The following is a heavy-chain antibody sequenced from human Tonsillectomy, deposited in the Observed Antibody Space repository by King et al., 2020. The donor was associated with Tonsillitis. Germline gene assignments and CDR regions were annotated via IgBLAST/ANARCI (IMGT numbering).Heavy chain of an antibody. CDR2: INPNSGGT. CDR1: GYTFTGYY. Sequence: QLVQYGAEVKKPGASVKVSCKASGYTFTGYYMHWVRQAPGQGLEWMGWINPNSGGTNYAQKFQGRVTMTRDTSISTAYMELSRLRSDDTAVYYCARVGNKHRNDYGGNSAAFDYWGQGTLVTVSS. J-gene: IGHJ4*02. D-gene: IGHD4-23*01. V-gene: IGHV1-2*02. CDR3: ARVGNKHRNDYGGNSAAFDY.